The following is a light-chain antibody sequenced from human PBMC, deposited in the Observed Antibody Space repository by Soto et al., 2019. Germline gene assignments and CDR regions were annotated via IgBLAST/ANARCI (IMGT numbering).Light chain of an antibody. CDR3: SSYSTTTTPHVL. Sequence: LTQPASVSGSPGQSITISCTGTHSDVGRYNYASWYQQHPGEVPKLLIYEVTYRPSGVSARFSGSKSGSTASLTISGLQAEDEADYFCSSYSTTTTPHVLFGGGTKGTVL. J-gene: IGLJ2*01. CDR1: HSDVGRYNY. V-gene: IGLV2-14*01. CDR2: EVT.